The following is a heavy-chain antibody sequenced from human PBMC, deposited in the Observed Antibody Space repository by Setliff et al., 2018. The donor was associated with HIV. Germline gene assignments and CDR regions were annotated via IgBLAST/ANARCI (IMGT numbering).Heavy chain of an antibody. J-gene: IGHJ4*02. CDR1: GGSIRNEDYF. CDR2: FYTSGST. CDR3: VRDDYGYNGKGFDY. V-gene: IGHV4-61*02. Sequence: KTSETLSLTCTVSGGSIRNEDYFWSWIRQPAGKGLEWIGRFYTSGSTNYNPPFKSRVTISEGTSENQFSLKLTSVTAADTAMYYCVRDDYGYNGKGFDYWGPGTLVTVSS. D-gene: IGHD4-17*01.